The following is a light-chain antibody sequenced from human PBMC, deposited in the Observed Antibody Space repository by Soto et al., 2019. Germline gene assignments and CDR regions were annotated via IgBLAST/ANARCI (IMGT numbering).Light chain of an antibody. Sequence: QSVLAQPPSVSAAPGQKVTISCSGSSSNIGDNYVSWYQQLPGTAPKLLIYDNNMRASGIPDRVSGSKSGTSATLGITGLQSRDEADYYCGTWDSSMSAYVLGTGNKVTVL. CDR1: SSNIGDNY. J-gene: IGLJ1*01. CDR3: GTWDSSMSAYV. CDR2: DNN. V-gene: IGLV1-51*01.